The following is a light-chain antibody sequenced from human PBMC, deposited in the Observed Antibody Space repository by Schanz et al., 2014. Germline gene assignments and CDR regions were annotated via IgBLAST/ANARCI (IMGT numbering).Light chain of an antibody. Sequence: QSALTQPPSASGSPGQPVTFSCTGTSSDVGGYNYVSWYQQHPGKAPKLMIYEVSKRPSGVPDRFSGSKSGNTASLTVSGLQAEDEADYYCSSYSGSDIVLFGGGTKLTVL. CDR3: SSYSGSDIVL. CDR2: EVS. J-gene: IGLJ2*01. V-gene: IGLV2-8*01. CDR1: SSDVGGYNY.